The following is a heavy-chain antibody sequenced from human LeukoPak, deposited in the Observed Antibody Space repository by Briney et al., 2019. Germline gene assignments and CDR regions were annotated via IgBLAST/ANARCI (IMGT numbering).Heavy chain of an antibody. J-gene: IGHJ4*02. CDR3: ARVDWEGSGTYYFDS. CDR1: GFTFSSYS. CDR2: ISHDGSSK. V-gene: IGHV3-30*03. D-gene: IGHD1-26*01. Sequence: GGSLSLSCAASGFTFSSYSMNWVRQAPGKGLEWVAVISHDGSSKYYADSVKGRFTISRDNSKNTLFLQMDSLATEDTAVYFCARVDWEGSGTYYFDSWGQGTLVTVSS.